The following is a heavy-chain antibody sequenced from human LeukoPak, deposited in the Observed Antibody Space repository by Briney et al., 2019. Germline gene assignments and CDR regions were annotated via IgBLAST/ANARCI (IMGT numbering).Heavy chain of an antibody. CDR1: GFTFSSYW. J-gene: IGHJ6*02. CDR3: AREGVWRQQLVDYYYGMDV. V-gene: IGHV3-74*01. CDR2: INSDGSST. Sequence: GSLRLSCAASGFTFSSYWMHWVRQAPGKGLVWVSRINSDGSSTSYADSVKGRFTISRDNAKNTLYLQMNSLRAEATAVYYCAREGVWRQQLVDYYYGMDVWGQGTTVTVSS. D-gene: IGHD6-13*01.